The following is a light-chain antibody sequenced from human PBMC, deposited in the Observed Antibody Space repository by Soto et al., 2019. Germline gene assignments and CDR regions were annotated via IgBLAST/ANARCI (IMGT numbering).Light chain of an antibody. J-gene: IGKJ5*01. CDR2: AAS. V-gene: IGKV1-39*01. CDR3: QQLNSYPLT. Sequence: DIQMTQSPSSLSASVGDRVTITCRASQSISSYLNWYQQKPGKAPKLLIYAASSLQSGVPSRFSGSGSGTEFTLTLSSLQPEDFATYYCQQLNSYPLTFGQGTRLAIK. CDR1: QSISSY.